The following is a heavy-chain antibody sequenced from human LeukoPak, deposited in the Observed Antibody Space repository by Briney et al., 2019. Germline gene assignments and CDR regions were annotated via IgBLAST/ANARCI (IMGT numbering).Heavy chain of an antibody. J-gene: IGHJ3*02. CDR1: GFTFSSYA. CDR3: ARPFGPYYYDSSGYDDAFDI. CDR2: IGSSGDTT. V-gene: IGHV3-23*01. D-gene: IGHD3-22*01. Sequence: GGSLRLSCAASGFTFSSYAMSWVRQAPGKGLEWVSSIGSSGDTTYYAGSVKGRFTISRDNSKNTLYLQMDSLRVEDTAVYYCARPFGPYYYDSSGYDDAFDIWGQGTMVTVSS.